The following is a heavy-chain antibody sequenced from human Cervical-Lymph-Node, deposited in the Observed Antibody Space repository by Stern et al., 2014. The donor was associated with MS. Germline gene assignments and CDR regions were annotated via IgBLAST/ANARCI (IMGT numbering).Heavy chain of an antibody. CDR1: GYTFTTYY. J-gene: IGHJ4*02. D-gene: IGHD6-13*01. CDR2: INPSDGTT. V-gene: IGHV1-46*01. CDR3: ARVLAAGTGINY. Sequence: QDQLVQSGAEVKKPGASVKVSCKASGYTFTTYYMHWVRQAPGQGLELMGFINPSDGTTKSAQKFQGRVTMTRYTSTSTVFMELNNLRSEDTAVYYCARVLAAGTGINYWGQGTLVTVSS.